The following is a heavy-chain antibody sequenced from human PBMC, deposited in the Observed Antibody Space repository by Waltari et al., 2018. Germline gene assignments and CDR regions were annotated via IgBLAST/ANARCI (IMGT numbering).Heavy chain of an antibody. V-gene: IGHV3-23*04. D-gene: IGHD2-2*01. CDR2: ISGSGGST. CDR3: AKDLTPEQRVVVVPAAFDY. CDR1: GFTFSSYA. Sequence: EVQLVESGGGLVQPGGSLRLSCAASGFTFSSYAMSWVRQAPGKGLEWVSAISGSGGSTYYADSVKGRFTISRDNSKNTLYLQMNSLRAEDTAVYYCAKDLTPEQRVVVVPAAFDYWGQGTLVTVSS. J-gene: IGHJ4*02.